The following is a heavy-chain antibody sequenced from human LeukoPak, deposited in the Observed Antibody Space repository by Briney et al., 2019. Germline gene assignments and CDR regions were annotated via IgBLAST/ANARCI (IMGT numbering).Heavy chain of an antibody. CDR2: IYYSGST. Sequence: SETLSLTCTVSGGSISSYYWSWIRQPPGKGLEWIGYIYYSGSTNYNPSLKSRVTISVDTSKNQFSLKLSSVTAADTAVYYCAGTRSTMVRGVIGYWGQGTLVTASS. V-gene: IGHV4-59*01. D-gene: IGHD3-10*01. J-gene: IGHJ4*02. CDR1: GGSISSYY. CDR3: AGTRSTMVRGVIGY.